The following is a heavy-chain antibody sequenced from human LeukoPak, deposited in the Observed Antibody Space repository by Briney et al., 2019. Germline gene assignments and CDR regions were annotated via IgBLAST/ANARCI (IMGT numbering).Heavy chain of an antibody. CDR1: XXXXSSXXYY. D-gene: IGHD2-2*01. V-gene: IGHV4-31*03. J-gene: IGHJ2*01. CDR2: IYYSGST. Sequence: SQTLSLTCTVXXXXXSSXXYYWSWXRXXXXXXXXXIGYIYYSGSTYYNPSLKSRVTISVDTSKNQFSLKLSSVTAADTAVYYCARVPEYASPHWYFDLWGRGTLVTVSS. CDR3: ARVPEYASPHWYFDL.